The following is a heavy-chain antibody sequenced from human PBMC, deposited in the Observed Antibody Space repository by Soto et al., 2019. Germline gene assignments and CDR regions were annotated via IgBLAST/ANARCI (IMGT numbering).Heavy chain of an antibody. CDR3: ARRPERIAQIGWFDP. CDR1: GFTFSSYS. V-gene: IGHV3-48*01. CDR2: ISSSSSTI. D-gene: IGHD6-13*01. J-gene: IGHJ5*02. Sequence: GGSLRLSCAASGFTFSSYSMNWVRQAPGKGLEWVSYISSSSSTIYYADSVKGRFTIPRDNAKNSLYLQMNSLRAEDTAVYYCARRPERIAQIGWFDPWGQGTLVTVSS.